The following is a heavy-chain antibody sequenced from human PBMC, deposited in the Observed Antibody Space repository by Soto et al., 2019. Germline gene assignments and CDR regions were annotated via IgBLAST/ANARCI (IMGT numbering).Heavy chain of an antibody. V-gene: IGHV4-59*01. CDR1: GGSISRYY. CDR3: ARALYYDFGCGYYIGSWFDP. D-gene: IGHD3-3*01. CDR2: IYYSGST. Sequence: SETLSLTCTVSGGSISRYYWRWIRQPPGKGLEWIGYIYYSGSTNYNPSLKSRVTISVDTSKSQFSLKLSSVTAADTAVYYCARALYYDFGCGYYIGSWFDPWGQGTLVTVSS. J-gene: IGHJ5*02.